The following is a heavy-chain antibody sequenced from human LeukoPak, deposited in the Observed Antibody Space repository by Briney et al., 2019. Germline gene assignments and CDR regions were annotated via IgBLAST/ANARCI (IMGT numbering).Heavy chain of an antibody. J-gene: IGHJ6*02. CDR2: INPNSGGT. Sequence: GASVRVSCKASGYTFTGYYMHWVRQALGQGLEWMGWINPNSGGTNYAQKFQGRVTMTRDTSISTAYMELSRLRSDDTAVYYCARTAAIKPTYYYYGMDVWGQGTTVTVSS. CDR3: ARTAAIKPTYYYYGMDV. CDR1: GYTFTGYY. D-gene: IGHD2-2*02. V-gene: IGHV1-2*02.